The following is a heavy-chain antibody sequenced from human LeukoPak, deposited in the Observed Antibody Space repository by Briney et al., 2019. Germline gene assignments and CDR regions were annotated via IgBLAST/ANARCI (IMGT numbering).Heavy chain of an antibody. CDR2: ISGSGDST. D-gene: IGHD6-19*01. Sequence: QTGGSLRLSCAASGFTFSNYAMRWVRQAPGKGLEWVSGISGSGDSTYYADSVKGRFTISRDNSKNTLYLQMNSLRAEDTAVYYCAKRSSWLAVEYYFDYWGQGTLVTVSS. CDR3: AKRSSWLAVEYYFDY. V-gene: IGHV3-23*01. CDR1: GFTFSNYA. J-gene: IGHJ4*02.